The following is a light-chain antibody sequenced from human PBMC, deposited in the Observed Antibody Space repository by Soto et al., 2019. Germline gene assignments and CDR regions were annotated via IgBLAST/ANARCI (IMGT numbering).Light chain of an antibody. V-gene: IGKV3-20*01. CDR1: RSVTSNY. J-gene: IGKJ4*01. Sequence: EIVLTQSPGTLSLSPGERATLSCRASRSVTSNYLAWYQQKPGQAPRLLIYGASSRATGIPDRFSGSGSGTDFTLTISRLEPEDFAVYFCQQYRTSPPEFTFGGGTKVDIK. CDR3: QQYRTSPPEFT. CDR2: GAS.